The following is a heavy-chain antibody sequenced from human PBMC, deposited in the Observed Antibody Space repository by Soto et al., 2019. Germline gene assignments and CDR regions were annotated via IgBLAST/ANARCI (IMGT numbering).Heavy chain of an antibody. D-gene: IGHD6-19*01. V-gene: IGHV3-23*01. CDR1: GFTFSSYA. CDR3: AKDLYSSGWYDYFDY. Sequence: EVQLLESGGGLVQPGGSLRLSCAASGFTFSSYAMSWVRQAPGKGLEWVSAISGSGGSTYYEDSVKGRFTISRDNSKNTLYLQMNSLRAEDTAVYYCAKDLYSSGWYDYFDYWGQGTLVTVSS. J-gene: IGHJ4*02. CDR2: ISGSGGST.